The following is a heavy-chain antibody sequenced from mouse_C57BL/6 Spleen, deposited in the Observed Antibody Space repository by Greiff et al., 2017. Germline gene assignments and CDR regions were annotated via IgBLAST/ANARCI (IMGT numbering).Heavy chain of an antibody. CDR1: GYAISSYW. Sequence: QVQLKESGAELVKPGASVKISCKATGYAISSYWMNWVKQRTGKGLERIGQIYPGDGDTNYNGKFKGKAPLTADKAYSTSYMQLSRLTSEDSAVYFCAREDYYGSSTGWYFDVWGTGTTVTVSS. CDR3: AREDYYGSSTGWYFDV. V-gene: IGHV1-80*01. D-gene: IGHD1-1*01. CDR2: IYPGDGDT. J-gene: IGHJ1*03.